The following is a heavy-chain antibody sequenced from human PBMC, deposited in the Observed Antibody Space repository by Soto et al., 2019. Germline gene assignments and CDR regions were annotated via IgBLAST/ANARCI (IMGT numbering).Heavy chain of an antibody. CDR1: GGSISSYY. CDR3: ATTWRYSSSWFLFTY. D-gene: IGHD6-13*01. Sequence: QVQLQESGPGLVKPSETLSLTCTVSGGSISSYYWSWIRQPPGKGLEWIGYIYYSGSTNYNPSLKSRVTISLATSKNHFSLQLSSVTAADTAVYYCATTWRYSSSWFLFTYWGQGTLVTVSS. CDR2: IYYSGST. J-gene: IGHJ4*02. V-gene: IGHV4-59*08.